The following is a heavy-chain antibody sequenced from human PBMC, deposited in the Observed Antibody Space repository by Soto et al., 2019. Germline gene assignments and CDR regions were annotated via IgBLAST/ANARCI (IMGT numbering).Heavy chain of an antibody. CDR3: ARVRTPNYYDSSGFSDY. D-gene: IGHD3-22*01. J-gene: IGHJ4*02. CDR2: IIPIFGTA. V-gene: IGHV1-69*13. Sequence: ASVKVSCKASGCTFSSYAISWVRQAPGQGLEWMGGIIPIFGTANYAQKFQGRVTITADESMRTAYMELSSLRYEDTAVYYCARVRTPNYYDSSGFSDYWRKGTLVTVSS. CDR1: GCTFSSYA.